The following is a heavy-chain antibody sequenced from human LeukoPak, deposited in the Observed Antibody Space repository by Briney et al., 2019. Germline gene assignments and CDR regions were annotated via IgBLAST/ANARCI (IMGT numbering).Heavy chain of an antibody. V-gene: IGHV4-38-2*02. CDR1: GYSINSGYY. J-gene: IGHJ4*02. CDR2: IYHSGST. D-gene: IGHD3-22*01. CDR3: ARAGAPNYDNPLHFDY. Sequence: SETLSLTCTVSGYSINSGYYWGWIRQPPGKGLEWIGSIYHSGSTYYNPSLKSRVTISVDTSKNQFSLKLSSVTAADTAVYYCARAGAPNYDNPLHFDYWGQGTLVTVSS.